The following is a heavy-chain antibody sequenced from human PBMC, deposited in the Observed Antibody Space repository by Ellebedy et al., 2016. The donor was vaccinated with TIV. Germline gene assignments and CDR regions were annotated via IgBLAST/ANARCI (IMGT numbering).Heavy chain of an antibody. J-gene: IGHJ4*02. CDR3: VRDLHWSYFD. CDR2: IKPDGSAK. Sequence: GESLKISCGASGFTFSMSWMSWVRQAPGKGLEWVAHIKPDGSAKHYLDSVKGRFTISRDNAANSLYLQMNSLRAEDTAVYYCVRDLHWSYFDWGQGTLVTVSS. D-gene: IGHD1-26*01. V-gene: IGHV3-7*03. CDR1: GFTFSMSW.